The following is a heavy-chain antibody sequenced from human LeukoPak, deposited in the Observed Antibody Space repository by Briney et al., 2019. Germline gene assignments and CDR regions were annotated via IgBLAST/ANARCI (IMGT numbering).Heavy chain of an antibody. CDR3: ARNSGYDANIDY. D-gene: IGHD5-12*01. Sequence: LXXAXSGFTXXSYSMNWVRQAPGKGLEWVSSISSSSSYIYYADSVKGRFTISRDNAKNSLYLQMNSLRAEDTAVYYCARNSGYDANIDYWGQGTLVTVSS. CDR2: ISSSSSYI. CDR1: GFTXXSYS. V-gene: IGHV3-21*01. J-gene: IGHJ4*02.